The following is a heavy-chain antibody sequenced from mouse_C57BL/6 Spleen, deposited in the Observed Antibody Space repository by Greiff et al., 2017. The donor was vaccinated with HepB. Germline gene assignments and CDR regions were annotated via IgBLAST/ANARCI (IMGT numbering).Heavy chain of an antibody. J-gene: IGHJ1*03. Sequence: VKVVESGPGLVAPSQSLSITCTVSGFSLTSYAISWVRQPPGKGLEWLGVIWTGGGTNYNSALKSRLSISKDNSKSQVFLKMNSLQTDDTARYYCARNVYGNYEGWYFDVWGTGTTVTVSS. V-gene: IGHV2-9-1*01. CDR2: IWTGGGT. CDR3: ARNVYGNYEGWYFDV. CDR1: GFSLTSYA. D-gene: IGHD2-1*01.